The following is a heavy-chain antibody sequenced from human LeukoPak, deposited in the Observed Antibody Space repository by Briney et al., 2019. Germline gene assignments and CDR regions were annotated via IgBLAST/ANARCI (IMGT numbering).Heavy chain of an antibody. CDR3: EKDGRPDGLYNFDY. CDR1: GFSFSPYA. CDR2: ITGGGDII. V-gene: IGHV3-23*01. J-gene: IGHJ4*02. Sequence: AGGSLRLSCAASGFSFSPYAMNWVRQAPGKGLEWVSIITGGGDIIYYADSVKGRFTISRDNSKNTLYLQMNSLRVEDTATYYCEKDGRPDGLYNFDYGGQGPRVTVS. D-gene: IGHD5-24*01.